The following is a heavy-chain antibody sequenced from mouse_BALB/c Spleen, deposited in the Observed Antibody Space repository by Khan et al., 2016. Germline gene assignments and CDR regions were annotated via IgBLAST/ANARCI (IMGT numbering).Heavy chain of an antibody. D-gene: IGHD1-1*01. CDR2: IRYSGST. CDR1: GYSITGDYA. CDR3: ARDYEGCNDVDY. Sequence: EVELEESGPGLVKPSQSLSLTCTVTGYSITGDYAWYWIRQFPGKKLEWMGYIRYSGSTSYNPSLKSRITITRDTSKNQFFLQFNSVTTEDTAAYYCARDYEGCNDVDYWGQGTTLTVSS. V-gene: IGHV3-2*02. J-gene: IGHJ2*01.